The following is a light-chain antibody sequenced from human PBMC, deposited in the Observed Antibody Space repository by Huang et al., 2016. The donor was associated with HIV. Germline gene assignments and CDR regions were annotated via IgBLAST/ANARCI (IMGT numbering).Light chain of an antibody. CDR2: GAV. CDR1: QSVSNH. CDR3: QQYNNWPT. J-gene: IGKJ1*01. Sequence: DILMTQSPFTLSVSPGGRATLSCRASQSVSNHLAWYQQKPGQPPRLLLYGAVTRATGVPDRCSGGGSGTDFSLTISGVQSEDFAIYYCQQYNNWPTFGQGTKVEIK. V-gene: IGKV3-15*01.